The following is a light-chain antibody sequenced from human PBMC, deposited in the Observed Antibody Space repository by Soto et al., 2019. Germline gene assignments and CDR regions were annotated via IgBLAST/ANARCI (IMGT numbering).Light chain of an antibody. CDR2: LAS. Sequence: EIVLTQSPATLSSFPFDVVTLWCMASQAVNTRLAWYQHKPGQAPRLLIYLASTRAAGVPARFSGSESGTDFTLTISDVEPEDFAVYYCHQRQSWPRTFGQGTKVDIK. J-gene: IGKJ1*01. CDR1: QAVNTR. CDR3: HQRQSWPRT. V-gene: IGKV3-11*01.